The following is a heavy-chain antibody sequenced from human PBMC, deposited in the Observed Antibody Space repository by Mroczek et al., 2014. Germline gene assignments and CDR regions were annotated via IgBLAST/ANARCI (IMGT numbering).Heavy chain of an antibody. CDR1: GYTFTGYY. D-gene: IGHD5-24*01. J-gene: IGHJ6*02. V-gene: IGHV1-2*02. Sequence: QVQLVQSGAEVKKPGASVKVSCKASGYTFTGYYMHWVRQAPGQGLEWMGWINPNSGGTNYAQKFQGRVTMTRDTSISTAYMELSRLRSDDTAVYYCARVGASDGYNRYYYYYGMDVWGQGTTVTRSP. CDR2: INPNSGGT. CDR3: ARVGASDGYNRYYYYYGMDV.